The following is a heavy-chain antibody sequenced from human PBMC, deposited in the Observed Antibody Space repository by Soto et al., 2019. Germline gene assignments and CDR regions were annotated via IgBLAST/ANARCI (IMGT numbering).Heavy chain of an antibody. CDR2: VFYSGAT. CDR1: GGPIKTGDYY. CDR3: ARAGFSYGHLLF. D-gene: IGHD3-10*01. J-gene: IGHJ4*02. V-gene: IGHV4-30-4*01. Sequence: SETLSLTCNVCGGPIKTGDYYWNWIRQPPGKGLEWIGYVFYSGATKYSPSLKSRAAISMDASKNQFALSLTSVTAADTAGYYCARAGFSYGHLLFWGQGIRVPGYS.